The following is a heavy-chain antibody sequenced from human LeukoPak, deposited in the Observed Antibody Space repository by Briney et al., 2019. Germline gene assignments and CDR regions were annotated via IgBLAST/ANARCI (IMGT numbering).Heavy chain of an antibody. CDR1: GYSISSSNY. V-gene: IGHV4-28*05. Sequence: SETLSLTCAVSGYSISSSNYWGWIRQPPGKGLEWIGHIYYSGSIYYNPSLKSRVTMSVDTSKNQLSLKLSSVTAVDTAVYYCARKATTGPTKAAFDIWGQGTMVTVSS. J-gene: IGHJ3*02. CDR2: IYYSGSI. D-gene: IGHD4-17*01. CDR3: ARKATTGPTKAAFDI.